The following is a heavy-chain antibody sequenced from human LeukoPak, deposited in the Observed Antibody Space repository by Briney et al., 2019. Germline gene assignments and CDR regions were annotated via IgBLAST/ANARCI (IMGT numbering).Heavy chain of an antibody. CDR2: IIPILGIA. CDR3: ARDLDICSGGSCYSGPLYYYYGMDV. V-gene: IGHV1-69*04. CDR1: GGTFSSYA. J-gene: IGHJ6*02. D-gene: IGHD2-15*01. Sequence: GASVKVSCKASGGTFSSYAISWVRQAPGQRLEWMGRIIPILGIANYAQKFQGRVTITADKSTSTAYMELSSLRSEDTAVYYCARDLDICSGGSCYSGPLYYYYGMDVWGQGTTVTVSS.